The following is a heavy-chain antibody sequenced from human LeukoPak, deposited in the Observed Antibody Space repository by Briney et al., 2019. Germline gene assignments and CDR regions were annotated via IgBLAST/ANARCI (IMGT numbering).Heavy chain of an antibody. J-gene: IGHJ5*02. CDR1: GGSFSGYY. D-gene: IGHD3-10*01. CDR2: INHSGST. Sequence: KPSETLSLTCAVYGGSFSGYYWSWIRQPPGKGLEWIGEINHSGSTNYNPSLKSRVTISVDTSKNQFSLKLSSVTAADTAVYYCGRWRPFYYGALQGFAPGGQGTRFTVPS. V-gene: IGHV4-34*01. CDR3: GRWRPFYYGALQGFAP.